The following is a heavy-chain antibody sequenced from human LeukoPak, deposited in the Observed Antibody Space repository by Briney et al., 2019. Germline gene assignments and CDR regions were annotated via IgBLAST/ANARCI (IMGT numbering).Heavy chain of an antibody. CDR3: ARGQFQRDY. J-gene: IGHJ4*02. CDR2: INHSGRT. CDR1: GGSFSGYY. D-gene: IGHD5-24*01. V-gene: IGHV4-34*01. Sequence: ASETLSLTCAVYGGSFSGYYWNWIRQPPGKGLEWIGEINHSGRTKYNPSLKSRVTISVDTSKNQFSLILCSVTAADTAVYYCARGQFQRDYWGQGTLVTVSS.